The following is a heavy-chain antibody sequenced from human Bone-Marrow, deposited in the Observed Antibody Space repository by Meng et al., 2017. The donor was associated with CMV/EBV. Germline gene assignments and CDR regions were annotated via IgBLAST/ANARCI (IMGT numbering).Heavy chain of an antibody. D-gene: IGHD6-6*01. V-gene: IGHV3-11*01. CDR1: GFPFSAYY. CDR2: ISRTGSSI. Sequence: SGFPFSAYYLSLIRQAPGKGLVLVSSISRTGSSIYYADSVKGRFTISRDNAKNSLYLQMNSLRAEDTAVYYCARDSIAARPRGWFDPWGQGTLVTVSS. J-gene: IGHJ5*02. CDR3: ARDSIAARPRGWFDP.